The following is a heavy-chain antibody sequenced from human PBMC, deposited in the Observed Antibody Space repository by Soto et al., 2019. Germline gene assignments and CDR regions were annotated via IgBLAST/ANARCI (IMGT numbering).Heavy chain of an antibody. CDR2: ISYDGSNK. CDR1: GFTFSSYG. CDR3: AKSTGYCTNGVCYPYYYYYGMDV. V-gene: IGHV3-30*18. Sequence: QVQLVESGGGVVQPGRSLRLSCAASGFTFSSYGMHWVRQAPGKGLEWVAVISYDGSNKYYADSVKGRFTISRDNSKNPLYLQMNSLRAEDTAVYYCAKSTGYCTNGVCYPYYYYYGMDVWGQGPTVTVSS. D-gene: IGHD2-8*01. J-gene: IGHJ6*02.